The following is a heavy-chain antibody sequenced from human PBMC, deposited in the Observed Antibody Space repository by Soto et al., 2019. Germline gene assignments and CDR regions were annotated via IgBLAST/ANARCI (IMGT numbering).Heavy chain of an antibody. V-gene: IGHV4-30-4*01. J-gene: IGHJ4*02. CDR2: IYYSGST. CDR1: GGSISSGDYY. D-gene: IGHD3-10*01. Sequence: SETLSLTCTVSGGSISSGDYYWSWIRQPPGKGLEWIGFIYYSGSTCYNPSLKSRVTISVDTSKNQFSLKLSSVTAADTAVYYCARGGGITMVRGVINYWGQGTLVTVSS. CDR3: ARGGGITMVRGVINY.